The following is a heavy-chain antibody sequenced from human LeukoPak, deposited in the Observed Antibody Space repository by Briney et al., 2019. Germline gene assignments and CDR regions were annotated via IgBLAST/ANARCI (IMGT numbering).Heavy chain of an antibody. CDR3: ARVETYYGSGSPLYGMDV. CDR1: GFTFDNYA. CDR2: SSKSATTI. V-gene: IGHV3-48*03. Sequence: GSLRLSCVVSGFTFDNYAMNWVRQVPGKGLEWVAHSSKSATTIDYADSVKGRFTISRDNAKYSLDLQMNSLRAEDTAVYYCARVETYYGSGSPLYGMDVWGQGTTVTVSS. J-gene: IGHJ6*02. D-gene: IGHD3-10*01.